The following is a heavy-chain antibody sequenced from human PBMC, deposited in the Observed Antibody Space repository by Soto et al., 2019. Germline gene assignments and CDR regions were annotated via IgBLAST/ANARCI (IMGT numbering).Heavy chain of an antibody. CDR1: GGTFSSYA. V-gene: IGHV1-69*13. J-gene: IGHJ5*02. CDR3: ARDQLARGGYSYGYSWFDP. Sequence: SVKVSCKASGGTFSSYAISWVRQAPGQGLEWMGGIIPIFGTANYAQKFQGRVTITADESTSTAYMELSSLRSEDTAVYYCARDQLARGGYSYGYSWFDPWGQGTLVTVSS. D-gene: IGHD5-18*01. CDR2: IIPIFGTA.